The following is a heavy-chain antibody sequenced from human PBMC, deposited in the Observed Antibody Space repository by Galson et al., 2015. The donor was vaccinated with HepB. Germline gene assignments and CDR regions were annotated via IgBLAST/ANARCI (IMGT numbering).Heavy chain of an antibody. V-gene: IGHV4-30-4*01. D-gene: IGHD6-19*01. CDR1: GSISGGDYY. CDR2: IYYSGNT. Sequence: GSISGGDYYWTWIRQPPGKGLEWIGNIYYSGNTYYNSSLESRLTMSVDMSSNQFSLRLSSVNAADTAVYYCARSIAGAGGAAPIYHFYMDVWGRGTTVTVSS. CDR3: ARSIAGAGGAAPIYHFYMDV. J-gene: IGHJ6*03.